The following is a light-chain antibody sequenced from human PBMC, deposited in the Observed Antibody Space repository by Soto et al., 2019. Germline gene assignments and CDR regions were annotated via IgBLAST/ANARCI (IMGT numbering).Light chain of an antibody. CDR3: QKRITTPSIT. CDR2: DAS. V-gene: IGKV1-39*01. Sequence: DIQMTQSPSSLSASIGDRVTITCRASQSVNTFLNWYQHKPGRAPRLLIYDASSLHDGVPSRFSSSGSETEFTLIITSLQPEDFASFYCQKRITTPSITFGQGTRLEIK. J-gene: IGKJ5*01. CDR1: QSVNTF.